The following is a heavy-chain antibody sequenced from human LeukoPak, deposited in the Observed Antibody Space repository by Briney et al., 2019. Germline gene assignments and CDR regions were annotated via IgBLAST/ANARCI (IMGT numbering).Heavy chain of an antibody. D-gene: IGHD4-17*01. V-gene: IGHV1-8*01. CDR2: MNPNSGNT. Sequence: ASVKVSCKASGYTFTSYDINWLRQATGQGLKWMGWMNPNSGNTGYAQKFQGRVTMTRNTSIGTAYMELSSLRSEDTAVYYCARAVPYGDYGFDYWGQGTLVTVSS. CDR3: ARAVPYGDYGFDY. J-gene: IGHJ4*02. CDR1: GYTFTSYD.